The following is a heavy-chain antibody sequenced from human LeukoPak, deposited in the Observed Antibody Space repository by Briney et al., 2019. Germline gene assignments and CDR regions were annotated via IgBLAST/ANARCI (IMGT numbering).Heavy chain of an antibody. CDR1: GGSISSSSYY. J-gene: IGHJ4*02. CDR2: IYYSGGT. V-gene: IGHV4-39*01. D-gene: IGHD6-19*01. Sequence: PSETLSLTCTVSGGSISSSSYYWGWIRQPPGKGLEWIGSIYYSGGTYYNPSLKSRVTISVDTSKNQFSLKLSSVTAADTAVYYCARSSGWYRGYYFDYWGQGTLVTVSS. CDR3: ARSSGWYRGYYFDY.